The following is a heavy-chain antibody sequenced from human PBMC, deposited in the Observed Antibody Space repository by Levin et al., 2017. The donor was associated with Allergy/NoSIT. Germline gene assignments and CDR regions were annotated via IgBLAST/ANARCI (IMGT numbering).Heavy chain of an antibody. Sequence: GGSLRLSCAASGFTLSTHAMHWVRQAPGKGLEWVAVISYDGTKKYYGDSVKGRFSISRDTSNNMLSLQMNSLRPEDTAMYYCVGGDDGPRLGITGWGQGTLVIVSS. CDR2: ISYDGTKK. D-gene: IGHD7-27*01. J-gene: IGHJ4*02. V-gene: IGHV3-30*04. CDR3: VGGDDGPRLGITG. CDR1: GFTLSTHA.